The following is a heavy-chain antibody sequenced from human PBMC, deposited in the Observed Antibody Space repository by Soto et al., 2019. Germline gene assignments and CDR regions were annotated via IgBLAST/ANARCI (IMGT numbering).Heavy chain of an antibody. CDR3: ARDRDDWFDP. V-gene: IGHV4-61*08. D-gene: IGHD2-21*02. J-gene: IGHJ5*02. CDR2: IYYSGGT. Sequence: SETLSLRTSVSGGYVRIGGYFLRWIRQPPGKGLEWIGYIYYSGGTNYNPSLKSRVTISVDTSKNQFSLKLSSVTAADTAVYYCARDRDDWFDPWGQGTLVTVSS. CDR1: GGYVRIGGYF.